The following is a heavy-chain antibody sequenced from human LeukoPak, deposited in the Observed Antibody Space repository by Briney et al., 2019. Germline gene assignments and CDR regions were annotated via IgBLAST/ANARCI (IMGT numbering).Heavy chain of an antibody. V-gene: IGHV1-46*01. CDR3: ARDLVTTGGMDV. CDR1: GYTFTSYY. CDR2: INPSGGST. J-gene: IGHJ6*02. D-gene: IGHD4-17*01. Sequence: ASVKVSCKASGYTFTSYYMHWVRQVPGQGLEWMGIINPSGGSTSYAQKFQGRVTMTRDTSTSTVYMELSSLRSEDTAVYYCARDLVTTGGMDVWGQGTTVTVSS.